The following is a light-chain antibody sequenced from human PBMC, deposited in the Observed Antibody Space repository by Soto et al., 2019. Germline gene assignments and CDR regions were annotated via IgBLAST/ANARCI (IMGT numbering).Light chain of an antibody. CDR2: GAS. CDR1: QSVSNNY. CDR3: QQYGSSGT. Sequence: ENHLTQSSGTLALSPGERATLPCRASQSVSNNYLAWYQQKPGQAPRLLIYGASNRATGIPDRFSGSGSGTDFTLTISRLEPEDFAVYYCQQYGSSGTFGQGTKVDIK. J-gene: IGKJ1*01. V-gene: IGKV3-20*01.